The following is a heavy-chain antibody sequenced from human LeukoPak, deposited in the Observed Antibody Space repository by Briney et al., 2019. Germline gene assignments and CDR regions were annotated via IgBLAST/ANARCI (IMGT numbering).Heavy chain of an antibody. Sequence: KPSETLSLTCTVSGGSISSSSYYWGWIRQPPGKGLEWIGSIYFSGSTYYNPSLKSPVTISVDTSKNQFSLNPRSVTATDTAVYYCAKRVGILTGYYDYWGQGTLVTVSS. J-gene: IGHJ4*02. CDR1: GGSISSSSYY. D-gene: IGHD3-9*01. V-gene: IGHV4-39*01. CDR3: AKRVGILTGYYDY. CDR2: IYFSGST.